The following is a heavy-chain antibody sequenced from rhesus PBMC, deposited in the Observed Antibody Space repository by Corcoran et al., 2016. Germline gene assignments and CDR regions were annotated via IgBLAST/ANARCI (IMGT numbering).Heavy chain of an antibody. CDR3: ARYVSGSWSHYFDY. CDR1: GGSISSNY. D-gene: IGHD6-25*01. J-gene: IGHJ4*01. CDR2: SYDGRGGT. V-gene: IGHV4-147*01. Sequence: QVQLQESGPGLVKPSETLSLTCAVSGGSISSNYWSWIRQSPGKGLEWIGYSYDGRGGTSYNPSLKSRVTISTYTAKNQFSLKLSSVTAADTDVYYCARYVSGSWSHYFDYWGQGVLVTVSS.